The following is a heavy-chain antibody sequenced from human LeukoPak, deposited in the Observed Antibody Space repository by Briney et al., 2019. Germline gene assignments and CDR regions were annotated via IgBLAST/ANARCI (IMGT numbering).Heavy chain of an antibody. CDR3: ARGGGDYGGYYFDY. Sequence: SETLSLTCTVSGYSISSGYYWGWIRQPPGKGLEWIGSIYHSGSTYYNPSLKSRVTISVDTSKNQFSLKLSSVTAADTAVYYCARGGGDYGGYYFDYWGQGTLVPVSS. V-gene: IGHV4-38-2*02. CDR2: IYHSGST. J-gene: IGHJ4*02. CDR1: GYSISSGYY. D-gene: IGHD4-23*01.